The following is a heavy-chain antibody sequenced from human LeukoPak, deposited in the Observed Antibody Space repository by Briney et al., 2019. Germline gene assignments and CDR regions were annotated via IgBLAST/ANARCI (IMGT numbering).Heavy chain of an antibody. Sequence: PGGSLRLSCAASGFTFSSYSMNWVRQAPGKGLEWVSYISSSSSTIYYADSVKGRFTISRDNAKNSLYLQMNSLRDEDTAVYYCARDGWDGYNYGGPGYYGMDVWGQGTTVTVSS. CDR1: GFTFSSYS. D-gene: IGHD5-24*01. J-gene: IGHJ6*02. CDR3: ARDGWDGYNYGGPGYYGMDV. V-gene: IGHV3-48*02. CDR2: ISSSSSTI.